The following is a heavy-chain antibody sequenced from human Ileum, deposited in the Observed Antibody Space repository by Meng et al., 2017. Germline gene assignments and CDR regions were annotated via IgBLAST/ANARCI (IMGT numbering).Heavy chain of an antibody. CDR3: ARSSTSPASYFFDY. Sequence: QVPLQESVPSLMRPSETLAHACTVSGGSVSSGSYYWCWLRQPPGKRLEWSGQIYYSGSTNYTPSLKSRVTISVDMSKNQFSLKLNSVTAADTAIYFCARSSTSPASYFFDYWGQGTLVTVSS. D-gene: IGHD6-6*01. V-gene: IGHV4-61*01. CDR2: IYYSGST. J-gene: IGHJ4*02. CDR1: GGSVSSGSYY.